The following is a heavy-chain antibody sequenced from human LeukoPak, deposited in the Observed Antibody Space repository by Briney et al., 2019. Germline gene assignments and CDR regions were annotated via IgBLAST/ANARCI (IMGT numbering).Heavy chain of an antibody. D-gene: IGHD3-10*01. CDR3: ARRWAMVRGVIGNWFDP. J-gene: IGHJ5*02. CDR1: GYTFTSYG. V-gene: IGHV1-18*01. Sequence: ASVKVSCKASGYTFTSYGISWVRQAPGQGPEWMGWISAYNGNTNYAQKLQGRVTMTTDTSTSTAYMELRSLRSDDTAVYYCARRWAMVRGVIGNWFDPWGQGTLVTVSS. CDR2: ISAYNGNT.